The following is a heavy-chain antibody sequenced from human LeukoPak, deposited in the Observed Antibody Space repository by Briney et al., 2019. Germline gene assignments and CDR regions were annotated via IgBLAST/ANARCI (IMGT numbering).Heavy chain of an antibody. Sequence: GASVKVSCKASGGTFSSYAISWVRQAPGQGLEWMGWISAYNGNTNYAQKLQGRVTMTTDTSTSTAYMELRSLRSDDTAVYYCARDWGPRVLLWFGEPPYLDAFDIWGQGTMVTVSS. J-gene: IGHJ3*02. V-gene: IGHV1-18*01. CDR2: ISAYNGNT. CDR1: GGTFSSYA. D-gene: IGHD3-10*01. CDR3: ARDWGPRVLLWFGEPPYLDAFDI.